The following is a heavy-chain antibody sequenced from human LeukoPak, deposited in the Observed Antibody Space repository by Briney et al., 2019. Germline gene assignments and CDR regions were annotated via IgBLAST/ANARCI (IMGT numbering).Heavy chain of an antibody. CDR3: ARGFEGILRFLPLPDY. V-gene: IGHV1-2*02. CDR1: GYTFTGYY. CDR2: INPNSGGT. Sequence: ASVKVSCKASGYTFTGYYMHWVRQAPGQGLEWMGWINPNSGGTNYAQKFQGRVTMTRDTSISTAYMELSRLRSDDTAVYYCARGFEGILRFLPLPDYWGQGTLVTVSS. J-gene: IGHJ4*02. D-gene: IGHD3-3*01.